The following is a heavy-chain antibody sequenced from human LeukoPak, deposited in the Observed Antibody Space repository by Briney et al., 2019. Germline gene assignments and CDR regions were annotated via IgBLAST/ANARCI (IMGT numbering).Heavy chain of an antibody. J-gene: IGHJ1*01. CDR2: ISWNSGSI. CDR3: AKDIDVGCCTNGVCYTFQH. V-gene: IGHV3-9*01. D-gene: IGHD2-8*01. CDR1: GFTFDDYA. Sequence: SGRSLRLSCAASGFTFDDYAMHWVRQAPGKGLEWVSGISWNSGSIGYADSVKGRFTISRDNAKNSLYLQMNSLRAEDTALYYCAKDIDVGCCTNGVCYTFQHWGQGTLVTVSS.